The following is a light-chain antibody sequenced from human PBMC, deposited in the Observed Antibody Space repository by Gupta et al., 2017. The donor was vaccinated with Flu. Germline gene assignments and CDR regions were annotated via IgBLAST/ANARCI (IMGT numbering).Light chain of an antibody. J-gene: IGKJ4*01. V-gene: IGKV3-15*01. CDR3: QQNNTLYS. CDR1: QSVSSN. Sequence: EIVMTQSPATLSVSPGERATLSCRASQSVSSNLAWYQQKPGQAPRLLIYGASNRATGIPARFSGGGYETDFTLTSSRRQYEDFAVYYEQQNNTLYSFGRGTKVEIK. CDR2: GAS.